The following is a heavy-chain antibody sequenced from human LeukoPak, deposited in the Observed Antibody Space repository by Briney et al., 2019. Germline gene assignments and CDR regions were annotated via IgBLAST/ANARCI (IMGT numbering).Heavy chain of an antibody. D-gene: IGHD3-3*01. CDR2: IYHSGST. J-gene: IGHJ4*02. V-gene: IGHV4-38-2*02. Sequence: PSETLSLTCTVSGYSISSGYYWGWIRQPPGKGLEWIGSIYHSGSTYYNPSLKSRVTISVDTSKNQFSLKLSSVTAADTAVYYCARGPGLGYDFWSGYYYFDYWGQGTLVTVSS. CDR3: ARGPGLGYDFWSGYYYFDY. CDR1: GYSISSGYY.